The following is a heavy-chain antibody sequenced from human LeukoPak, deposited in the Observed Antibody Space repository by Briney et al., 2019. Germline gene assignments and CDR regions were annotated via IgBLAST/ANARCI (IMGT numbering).Heavy chain of an antibody. D-gene: IGHD7-27*01. CDR2: IIPIFGTA. Sequence: ASVKVSCKASGGTFSSYAISWVRQAPGQGLEWMGGIIPIFGTANYAQKFQGRVTITADESTSTAYMELSSLRSEDTAVYYCARATAETGEAYYYYYMDVWGKGTTVTVSS. J-gene: IGHJ6*03. CDR1: GGTFSSYA. V-gene: IGHV1-69*13. CDR3: ARATAETGEAYYYYYMDV.